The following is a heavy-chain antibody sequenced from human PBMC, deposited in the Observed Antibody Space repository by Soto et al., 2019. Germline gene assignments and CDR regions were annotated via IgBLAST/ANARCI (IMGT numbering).Heavy chain of an antibody. CDR2: INHSGST. CDR3: ARGDSDYGSGRYYIH. D-gene: IGHD3-10*01. Sequence: PSETLCLTCAVYGGSFSGYYWSWIRQPPGKGLEWIGEINHSGSTNYNPSLKSRVTISVDTSKNQFSLKLSSVTAADTAVYYCARGDSDYGSGRYYIHWGQGTLVTVSS. CDR1: GGSFSGYY. J-gene: IGHJ4*02. V-gene: IGHV4-34*01.